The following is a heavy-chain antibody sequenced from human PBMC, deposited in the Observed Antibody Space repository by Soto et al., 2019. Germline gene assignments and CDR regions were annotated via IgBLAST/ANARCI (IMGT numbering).Heavy chain of an antibody. J-gene: IGHJ4*02. CDR2: ISSSRGYT. V-gene: IGHV3-21*01. CDR1: GFTFSSYS. CDR3: ARGRSLNTNMDY. Sequence: GGSLRLSCAASGFTFSSYSMNWVRQAPGKGLEWVSSISSSRGYTSYADSVKGRFTISRDNAKNSLYLQIDSLRAEDTAVYYCARGRSLNTNMDYWGQGALVTVSS. D-gene: IGHD2-15*01.